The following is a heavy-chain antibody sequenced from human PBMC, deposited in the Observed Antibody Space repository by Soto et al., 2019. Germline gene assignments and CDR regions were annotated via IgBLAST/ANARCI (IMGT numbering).Heavy chain of an antibody. CDR2: ISAYNGNT. CDR3: AREGPPADY. J-gene: IGHJ4*02. V-gene: IGHV1-18*01. CDR1: GYTFTIYG. Sequence: QVQLVQSGAEVKKPGASVKVSCKASGYTFTIYGISWVRQAPGQGLEWMGWISAYNGNTNYAQKLEGRITMTPDIATIPAYMELRSLRSDDTAVYYCAREGPPADYWGQGTLGTVSS.